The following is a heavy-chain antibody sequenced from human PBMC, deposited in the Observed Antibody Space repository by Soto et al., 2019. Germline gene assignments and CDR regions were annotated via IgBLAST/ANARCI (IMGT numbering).Heavy chain of an antibody. CDR1: GYTFTSYG. Sequence: QVQLVQSGAEVKKPGASVKVSCKASGYTFTSYGISWVRQAPGQGLEWMGWISAYNGNTNYAQKHQGRVTMTTTTSTSTAYMELRSLRSNDTAVYYCASVRYSSSWYYYYGMDVWGQGTTVTVSS. CDR3: ASVRYSSSWYYYYGMDV. V-gene: IGHV1-18*04. CDR2: ISAYNGNT. J-gene: IGHJ6*02. D-gene: IGHD6-13*01.